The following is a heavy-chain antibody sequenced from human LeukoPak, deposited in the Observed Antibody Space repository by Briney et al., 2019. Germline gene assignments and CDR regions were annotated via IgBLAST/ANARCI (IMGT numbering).Heavy chain of an antibody. D-gene: IGHD1-26*01. V-gene: IGHV4-59*01. Sequence: NTSETLSLTCTVSGGSISSYYWSWIRQPPGKGLEWIGYIYYSGSTNYNPSLKSRVTISVDTSKNQFSLKLSSVTAADTAVYYCARRNSGSYYDNNWFDPWGQGTLATVSS. CDR3: ARRNSGSYYDNNWFDP. CDR1: GGSISSYY. CDR2: IYYSGST. J-gene: IGHJ5*02.